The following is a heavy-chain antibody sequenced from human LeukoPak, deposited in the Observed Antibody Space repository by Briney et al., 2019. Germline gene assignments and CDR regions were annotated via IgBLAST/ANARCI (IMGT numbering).Heavy chain of an antibody. CDR3: ASVRHYDSSGYYYRGAFDI. V-gene: IGHV4-39*07. CDR1: GGSISSSSYY. Sequence: PSETLSLTCTVSGGSISSSSYYWGWIRQPPGKGLEWIGSIYYSGSTYYNPSLKSRVTISVDRSKNQFSLKLSSVAAADTAVYYCASVRHYDSSGYYYRGAFDIWGQGTMVTVSS. D-gene: IGHD3-22*01. J-gene: IGHJ3*02. CDR2: IYYSGST.